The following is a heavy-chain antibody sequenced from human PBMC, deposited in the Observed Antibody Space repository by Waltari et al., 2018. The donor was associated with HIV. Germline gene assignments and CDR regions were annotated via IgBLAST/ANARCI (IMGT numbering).Heavy chain of an antibody. V-gene: IGHV3-11*01. D-gene: IGHD5-18*01. J-gene: IGHJ6*02. Sequence: QVQLVESGGGLVKPGGSLRLSCAAPGLAFSDDYMAWIRQAPGKGLDWVSYISNSGATTYYADSVKGRFTISRDNGKNSLYLQMSSLRAEDTAVYYCARVRTYRYGMDVWGQGTTVTVSS. CDR1: GLAFSDDY. CDR3: ARVRTYRYGMDV. CDR2: ISNSGATT.